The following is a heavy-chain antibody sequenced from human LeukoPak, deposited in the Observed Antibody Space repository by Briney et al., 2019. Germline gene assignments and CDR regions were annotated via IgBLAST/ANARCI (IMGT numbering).Heavy chain of an antibody. D-gene: IGHD6-13*01. CDR2: ISSSSYI. CDR1: GFTFSSYS. CDR3: ARVAAAADIFDY. V-gene: IGHV3-21*01. Sequence: GGSLRLSCAASGFTFSSYSMNWVRQAPGKGLEWVSSISSSSYIYYADSVKGRFTISRDNAKNSLYLQMNSLRAEDTAVYYCARVAAAADIFDYWGQGTLVTVSS. J-gene: IGHJ4*02.